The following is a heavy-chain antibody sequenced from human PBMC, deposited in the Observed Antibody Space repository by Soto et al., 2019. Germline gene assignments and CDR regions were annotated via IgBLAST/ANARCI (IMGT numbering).Heavy chain of an antibody. CDR1: GYTFTSYG. V-gene: IGHV1-18*01. J-gene: IGHJ5*02. CDR3: ARTAFNLVVVPAAIVWFDP. CDR2: ISAYNGNT. D-gene: IGHD2-2*01. Sequence: ASVKVSCKASGYTFTSYGISWVRQAPGQGLEWMGWISAYNGNTNYAQKLQGRVTMTTDTSTSTAYMELRSLRSDDTAVYYCARTAFNLVVVPAAIVWFDPWGQGTLVTVSS.